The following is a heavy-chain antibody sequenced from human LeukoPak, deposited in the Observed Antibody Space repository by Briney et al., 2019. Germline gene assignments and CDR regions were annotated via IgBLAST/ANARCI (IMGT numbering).Heavy chain of an antibody. CDR3: AKAGQTYYYDSSGYYLTFLGY. J-gene: IGHJ4*02. D-gene: IGHD3-22*01. V-gene: IGHV3-23*01. Sequence: PGGSLRLSCVVSGFSVSNYAMSWVRQAPGKGLEWVSAISGSGGSTYYADSVKGRFTISRDNSKNTLYLQMNSLRAEDTAVYYCAKAGQTYYYDSSGYYLTFLGYWGQGTLVTVSS. CDR1: GFSVSNYA. CDR2: ISGSGGST.